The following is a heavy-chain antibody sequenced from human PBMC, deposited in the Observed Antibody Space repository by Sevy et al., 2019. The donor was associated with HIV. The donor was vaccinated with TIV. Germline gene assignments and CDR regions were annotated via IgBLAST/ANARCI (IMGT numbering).Heavy chain of an antibody. CDR2: MSGSGGST. Sequence: GGSLRLSCAASGFTFSSYAMSWVRQAPGKGLEWVSGMSGSGGSTYYADSVKGRFTISRDNSKNTPYMQMNSLRAEDTAVYYCAKDYGSRWYGAAFDIWGQGTMVTVSS. V-gene: IGHV3-23*01. J-gene: IGHJ3*02. D-gene: IGHD6-13*01. CDR1: GFTFSSYA. CDR3: AKDYGSRWYGAAFDI.